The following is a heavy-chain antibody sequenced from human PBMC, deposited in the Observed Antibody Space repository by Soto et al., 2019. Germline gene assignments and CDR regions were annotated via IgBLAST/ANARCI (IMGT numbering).Heavy chain of an antibody. Sequence: QVQLVQSGAEVKKPGASMKVSCKASGYTFTRNGISWVRQAPGQGLEWMGWISGSNGNTDYAPKLQGRVTMTTDTSTSTAYMELRCLRSDDTAVYYCASDSSGSFDPWGQGTLVIVSS. J-gene: IGHJ5*02. V-gene: IGHV1-18*01. CDR3: ASDSSGSFDP. CDR2: ISGSNGNT. CDR1: GYTFTRNG. D-gene: IGHD3-22*01.